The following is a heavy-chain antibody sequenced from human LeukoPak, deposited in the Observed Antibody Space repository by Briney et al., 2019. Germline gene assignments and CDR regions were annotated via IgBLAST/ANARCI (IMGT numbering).Heavy chain of an antibody. CDR2: MNPNSGNT. CDR3: ARGPHSGYDYGYYYYYMDV. V-gene: IGHV1-8*01. CDR1: GYTFTSYD. J-gene: IGHJ6*03. D-gene: IGHD5-12*01. Sequence: ASVKVSCKDSGYTFTSYDINWVRQATGQGLEWMGWMNPNSGNTGYAQKFQGRVTMTRHTSISTAYMELSSLRSEDTAVYYCARGPHSGYDYGYYYYYMDVWGKGTTVTVSS.